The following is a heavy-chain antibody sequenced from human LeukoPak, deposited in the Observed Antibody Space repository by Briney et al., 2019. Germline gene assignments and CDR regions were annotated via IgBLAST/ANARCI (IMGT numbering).Heavy chain of an antibody. CDR1: GGSISSYY. CDR3: ARRFGSGDYFDY. V-gene: IGHV4-4*07. D-gene: IGHD2-15*01. Sequence: SETLSLTCTVSGGSISSYYWSWTRQPAGKGLEWIGRIYTSGSTNYNPSLKSRVTMSVDTSKKQFSLKLSSVTAADTAIYYCARRFGSGDYFDYWGQGTLVTVSS. CDR2: IYTSGST. J-gene: IGHJ4*02.